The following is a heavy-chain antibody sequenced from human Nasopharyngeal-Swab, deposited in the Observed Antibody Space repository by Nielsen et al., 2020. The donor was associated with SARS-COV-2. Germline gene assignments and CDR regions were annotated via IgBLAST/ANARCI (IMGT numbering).Heavy chain of an antibody. V-gene: IGHV4-34*01. CDR1: GGSFSGYY. CDR2: INHSGST. J-gene: IGHJ4*02. Sequence: SETLSLTCAVYGGSFSGYYWSWIRQPPGKGLEWIGEINHSGSTSYNPSLKSRVTISVDTSKNQFSLKLSSVTAADTAVYYCARGALYSSGWYGYWGQGTLVTVSS. CDR3: ARGALYSSGWYGY. D-gene: IGHD6-19*01.